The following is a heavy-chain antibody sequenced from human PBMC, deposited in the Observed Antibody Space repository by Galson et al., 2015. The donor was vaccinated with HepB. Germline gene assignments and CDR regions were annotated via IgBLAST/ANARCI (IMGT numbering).Heavy chain of an antibody. J-gene: IGHJ4*02. V-gene: IGHV4-4*09. D-gene: IGHD3-10*01. CDR3: ARGGSVWFGELQFDH. CDR1: GASVTSHY. CDR2: ILQTGRT. Sequence: TLSLTCTVSGASVTSHYWSWIRQPPGKGLEWIGYILQTGRTNNNPALKSRVNVSMDTSKNQISLRLTSVTAADTAVYFCARGGSVWFGELQFDHWGQGALVSVSS.